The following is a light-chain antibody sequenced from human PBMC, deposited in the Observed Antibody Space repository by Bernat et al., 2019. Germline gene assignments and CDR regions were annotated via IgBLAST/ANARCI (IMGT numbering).Light chain of an antibody. CDR2: KAS. Sequence: DIQMTQSPSTLSASVGDRVTITCRASQSISSWLAWYQQKPGKAPKLLIYKASSLESGVPSRFSDSGSGTEFTLTISSLQPDDCATYYCQQYNSYPWTFGRGTKVEIK. CDR1: QSISSW. J-gene: IGKJ1*01. V-gene: IGKV1-5*03. CDR3: QQYNSYPWT.